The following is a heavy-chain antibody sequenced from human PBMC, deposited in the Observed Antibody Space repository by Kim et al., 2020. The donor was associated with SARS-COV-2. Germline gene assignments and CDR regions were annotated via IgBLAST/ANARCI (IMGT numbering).Heavy chain of an antibody. CDR2: ISYSGNS. CDR1: GGSIRSGGKF. Sequence: SETLSLTCSVSGGSIRSGGKFWTWIRQHPAKGLEGIGYISYSGNSHYSPSLRSRVSISLQTSENQFSLELTSVTAADTAVYYCARGQPLDYWGRGILVT. V-gene: IGHV4-31*03. D-gene: IGHD6-13*01. J-gene: IGHJ4*02. CDR3: ARGQPLDY.